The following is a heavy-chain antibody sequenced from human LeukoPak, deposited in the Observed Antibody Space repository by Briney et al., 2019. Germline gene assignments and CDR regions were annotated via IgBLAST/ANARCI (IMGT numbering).Heavy chain of an antibody. CDR2: ISGGGGST. J-gene: IGHJ4*02. CDR3: VKEDRSWYPGGLVDY. Sequence: GGSLRLSCAVSGFTFSTYAMTWVRQAPGKGLEWVSTISGGGGSTYYADSVKGRFTISRDNSKNTLYLEMNSLRAEDTAVYYCVKEDRSWYPGGLVDYWGQGTLVTVSS. CDR1: GFTFSTYA. V-gene: IGHV3-23*01. D-gene: IGHD6-13*01.